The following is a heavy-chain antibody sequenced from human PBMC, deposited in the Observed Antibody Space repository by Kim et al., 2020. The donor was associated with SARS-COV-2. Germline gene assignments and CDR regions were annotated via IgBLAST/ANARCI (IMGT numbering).Heavy chain of an antibody. V-gene: IGHV4-34*01. D-gene: IGHD1-7*01. J-gene: IGHJ4*02. Sequence: PALKSRVTISVDTSKNQFSLKLSSVTAADTAVYYCARGRSGNWNYPYFDYWGQGTLVTVSS. CDR3: ARGRSGNWNYPYFDY.